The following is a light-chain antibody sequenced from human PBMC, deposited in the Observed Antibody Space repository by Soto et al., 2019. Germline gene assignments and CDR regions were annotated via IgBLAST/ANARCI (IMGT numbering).Light chain of an antibody. V-gene: IGLV1-40*01. J-gene: IGLJ3*02. CDR1: SSNIGAGYD. Sequence: QAVVTQPPSVSGALGQRVTISCTGSSSNIGAGYDVHWYQQLPGTAPKLLIYANRNRPSGVPDRFSGSKSGTSASLAISGLQAEDEADYYCQAYDSGLSGSVFGGGTKVTVL. CDR3: QAYDSGLSGSV. CDR2: ANR.